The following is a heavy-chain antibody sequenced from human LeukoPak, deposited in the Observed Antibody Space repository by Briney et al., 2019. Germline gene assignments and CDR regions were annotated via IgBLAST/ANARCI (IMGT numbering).Heavy chain of an antibody. CDR3: SRDVNNTFDY. D-gene: IGHD1-14*01. Sequence: GGSLRLSCAASGFTFRNYELIWVRQAPGKGLEFVSYIDGSGSTMYYADSVRGRFTISRDNTKNSVFLQMNSLRAEDTAVYYCSRDVNNTFDYWGQGTLVTVSS. J-gene: IGHJ4*02. V-gene: IGHV3-48*03. CDR2: IDGSGSTM. CDR1: GFTFRNYE.